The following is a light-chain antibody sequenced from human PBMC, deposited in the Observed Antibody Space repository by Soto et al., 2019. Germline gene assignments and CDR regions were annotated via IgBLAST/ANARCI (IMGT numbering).Light chain of an antibody. V-gene: IGKV3-20*01. CDR1: QSISTF. Sequence: EIVLTQSPATLSLSPGERATLSCRTSQSISTFLAWYQQRPGQAPRLLIYGASHRASGIPARFSGSGSGTDFALTISRLEPEDFAVYYCQQYGSSPPWTFGQGTKVDIK. CDR2: GAS. CDR3: QQYGSSPPWT. J-gene: IGKJ1*01.